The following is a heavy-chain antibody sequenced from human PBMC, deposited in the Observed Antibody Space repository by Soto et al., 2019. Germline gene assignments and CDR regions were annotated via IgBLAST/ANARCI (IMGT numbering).Heavy chain of an antibody. V-gene: IGHV3-23*01. D-gene: IGHD5-12*01. J-gene: IGHJ4*02. CDR3: AKDWSWVATIPYFDY. CDR1: GFTFSDYW. Sequence: GGSLRLSCAVSGFTFSDYWMNWVRQAPGKGLEWVSSITGSGTSTYYADSVKGRFTISRDNSKNTLYLQMNSLRAEDTAVYYCAKDWSWVATIPYFDYWGQGTLVTVSS. CDR2: ITGSGTST.